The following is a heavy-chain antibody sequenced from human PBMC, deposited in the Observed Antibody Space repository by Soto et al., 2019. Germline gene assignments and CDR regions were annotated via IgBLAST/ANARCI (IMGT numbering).Heavy chain of an antibody. CDR3: ARRILSIAVAGTYYYYYMDV. V-gene: IGHV4-59*08. CDR1: GGSISSYY. D-gene: IGHD6-19*01. CDR2: IYYSGST. Sequence: SETLSLTCTVSGGSISSYYWSWIRQPPGKGLEWIGYIYYSGSTNYNPSLKSRVTISVDTSKNQFSLKLSSVTAADTAVYYCARRILSIAVAGTYYYYYMDVWGKGTTVTVSS. J-gene: IGHJ6*03.